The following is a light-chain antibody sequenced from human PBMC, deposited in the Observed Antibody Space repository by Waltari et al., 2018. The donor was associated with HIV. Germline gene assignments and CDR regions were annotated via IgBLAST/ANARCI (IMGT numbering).Light chain of an antibody. J-gene: IGKJ4*01. V-gene: IGKV4-1*01. CDR2: WAS. Sequence: IVMTQSPDSLAVSLGERATIHCKSSQSVFYNFNHMNYVAWYQQKPRHPPKLLIYWASTRESVVPDRFNGSGSVTDFTLTISSLQAEDLAVYFCQQYYTTPPALTFGGGTRVEIK. CDR3: QQYYTTPPALT. CDR1: QSVFYNFNHMNY.